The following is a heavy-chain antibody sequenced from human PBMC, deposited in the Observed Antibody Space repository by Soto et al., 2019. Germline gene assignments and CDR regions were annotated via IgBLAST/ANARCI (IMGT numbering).Heavy chain of an antibody. D-gene: IGHD3-22*01. CDR2: IYYSGST. CDR3: ARDHQLGYYDSSGYTD. V-gene: IGHV4-30-4*01. J-gene: IGHJ4*02. CDR1: GGSIISGDYY. Sequence: PSETLSLTCTVSGGSIISGDYYLSWIRQRPGKGLEWIGYIYYSGSTHYNPSLESRVTISVDTSKNQFSLKLSSVTAADTAVYYCARDHQLGYYDSSGYTDWGQGTLVTVS.